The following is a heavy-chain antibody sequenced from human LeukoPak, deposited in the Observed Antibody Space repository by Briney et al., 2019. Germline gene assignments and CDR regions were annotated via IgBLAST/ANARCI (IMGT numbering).Heavy chain of an antibody. CDR3: ARSSRTCGGDCYTGYYYYMDA. Sequence: GASVKVSCKASGGTFSSYAISWERQAPGQGLEWMGGIIPSFGTANYAQKFQGRVTITADKSTSTAYMELSSLRSEDTAVYYCARSSRTCGGDCYTGYYYYMDAWGKGTTVTVSS. J-gene: IGHJ6*03. CDR1: GGTFSSYA. V-gene: IGHV1-69*06. D-gene: IGHD2-21*02. CDR2: IIPSFGTA.